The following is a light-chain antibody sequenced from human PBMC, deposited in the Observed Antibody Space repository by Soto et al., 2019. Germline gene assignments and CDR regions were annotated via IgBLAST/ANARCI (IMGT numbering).Light chain of an antibody. V-gene: IGKV3-11*01. Sequence: EIVLTQSPATLSVSPGERATLSCRASQSVNSKLAWYQQKPGRAPRLLIYNASNRATGIPARFSGSGSGTDFTLTISSLEPEDFAVYYCQQRSNWSWTFGQGTKVDIK. CDR1: QSVNSK. CDR2: NAS. CDR3: QQRSNWSWT. J-gene: IGKJ1*01.